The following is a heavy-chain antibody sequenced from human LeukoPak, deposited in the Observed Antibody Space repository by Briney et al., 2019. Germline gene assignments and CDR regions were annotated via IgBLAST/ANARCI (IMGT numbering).Heavy chain of an antibody. D-gene: IGHD2-15*01. Sequence: GGSLRLSCAPSGFTFSSYAMSWVPQAPGKGLEWVSAISGSGGRTYYADSVKGRFTISRDNSKNTLYLQMNSLRAEDTAVYYCAKCSGRGDYYYYYGMDVWGQGTTVTVSS. J-gene: IGHJ6*01. CDR1: GFTFSSYA. CDR3: AKCSGRGDYYYYYGMDV. CDR2: ISGSGGRT. V-gene: IGHV3-23*01.